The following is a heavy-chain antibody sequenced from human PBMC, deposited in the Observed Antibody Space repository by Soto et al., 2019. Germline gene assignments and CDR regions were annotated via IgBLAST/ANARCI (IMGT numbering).Heavy chain of an antibody. J-gene: IGHJ4*02. CDR2: IYYSGST. D-gene: IGHD3-3*01. CDR1: GGSISSSGYY. V-gene: IGHV4-39*01. Sequence: SETLSLTCTVSGGSISSSGYYWGWIRQPPGKGLEWIGSIYYSGSTYYNPSLKSRVTISVDTSKNQFSLKLSSVTAADTAVYYCASTVRFLEWLPQADYWGQGTLVTVSS. CDR3: ASTVRFLEWLPQADY.